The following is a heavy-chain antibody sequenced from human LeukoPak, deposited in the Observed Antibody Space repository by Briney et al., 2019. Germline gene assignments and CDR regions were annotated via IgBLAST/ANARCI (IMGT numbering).Heavy chain of an antibody. V-gene: IGHV3-21*01. D-gene: IGHD6-13*01. CDR3: ARENSSSSVRNWFDP. J-gene: IGHJ5*02. CDR2: ISSSSSYI. Sequence: PGGSLRLSCAASGFTFSSYSMNWVRQAPGKGLEWVSSISSSSSYIYYADSVKGRFTITRDNAKNSVYLQMNSLRVEDTAVYYCARENSSSSVRNWFDPWGQGTLVTVSS. CDR1: GFTFSSYS.